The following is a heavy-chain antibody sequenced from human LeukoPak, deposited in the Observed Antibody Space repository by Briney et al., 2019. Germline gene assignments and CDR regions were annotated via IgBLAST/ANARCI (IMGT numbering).Heavy chain of an antibody. D-gene: IGHD1-14*01. CDR1: GGSFSGYY. J-gene: IGHJ4*02. V-gene: IGHV4-34*01. CDR3: ASVLTPFPDY. Sequence: SETLSLTCAVYGGSFSGYYWSWIRQPPGKGLEWIGEINHSGNTNYNPSLKSRVTISVDTSKNQFSLKLSSVTAADTAVYYCASVLTPFPDYWGQGTLVTVST. CDR2: INHSGNT.